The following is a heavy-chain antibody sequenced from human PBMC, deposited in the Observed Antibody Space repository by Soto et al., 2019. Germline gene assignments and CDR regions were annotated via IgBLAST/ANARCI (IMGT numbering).Heavy chain of an antibody. Sequence: PSETLSLTCTVSGGSISSYYWSWIRQPSGKGLEWIGYIYYSGSTNYNPSLKSRVTISVDTSKNQFSLKLTSVTAADTAVYYCARSGSGSGWLGGQGTLVTVSS. CDR3: ARSGSGSGWL. V-gene: IGHV4-59*01. D-gene: IGHD6-19*01. J-gene: IGHJ4*02. CDR1: GGSISSYY. CDR2: IYYSGST.